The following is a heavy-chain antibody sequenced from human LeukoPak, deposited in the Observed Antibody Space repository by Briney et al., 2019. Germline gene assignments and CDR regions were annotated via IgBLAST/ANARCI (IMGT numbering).Heavy chain of an antibody. CDR1: GASIRGYY. D-gene: IGHD4-17*01. CDR2: IYTSGST. CDR3: ARDIRDYGDYGVNDDAFDI. V-gene: IGHV4-4*07. Sequence: IPSETLSLTCTVSGASIRGYYWSWVRQPAGKGLEWIGRIYTSGSTNYNPSLKSRVTTSVDTSKNQFSLKLSSVTAADTAVYYCARDIRDYGDYGVNDDAFDIWGQGTMVTVSS. J-gene: IGHJ3*02.